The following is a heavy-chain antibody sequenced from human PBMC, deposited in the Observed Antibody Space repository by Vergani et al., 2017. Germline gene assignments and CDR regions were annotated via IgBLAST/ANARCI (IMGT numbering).Heavy chain of an antibody. CDR1: GYVFGGYF. CDR3: ARVRYNWNYWLDY. J-gene: IGHJ4*02. V-gene: IGHV1-2*02. CDR2: INPSRGDT. Sequence: QVQLVQSGAEVTKPGDSVKVSCRSSGYVFGGYFIHWMRQAPGQGLEWMGWINPSRGDTNYAQKFQGRVTMTKDTSLSTAHMELSGLTSDDIAVYFCARVRYNWNYWLDYWGQGTLLTVSS. D-gene: IGHD1-1*01.